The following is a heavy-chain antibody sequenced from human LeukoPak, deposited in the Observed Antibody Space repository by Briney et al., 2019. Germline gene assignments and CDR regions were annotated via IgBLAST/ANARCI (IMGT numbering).Heavy chain of an antibody. CDR2: IWYDGSNK. CDR3: AKLGSYSGSYSGAFDI. CDR1: GFTFSSYG. J-gene: IGHJ3*02. V-gene: IGHV3-33*06. Sequence: GGSLRLSCAASGFTFSSYGMHWVRQAPGKGLEWVAVIWYDGSNKYYADSVKGRFTISRDNSKNTLYLQMNSLRAEDTAVYYCAKLGSYSGSYSGAFDIWGQATMVTVSS. D-gene: IGHD1-26*01.